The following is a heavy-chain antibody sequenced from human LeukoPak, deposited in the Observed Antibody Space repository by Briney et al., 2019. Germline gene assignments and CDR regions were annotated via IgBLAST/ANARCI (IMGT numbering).Heavy chain of an antibody. CDR1: GYTFTGYY. Sequence: ASVKVSCKASGYTFTGYYMHWARQAPGQGLEWMGWINPNSGGTNYAQKFQGRVTMTRDTSISTAYMELSRLRSDDTAVYYCARVAGYSYGFPNDDFDIWGQGTMVTVSS. V-gene: IGHV1-2*02. J-gene: IGHJ3*02. CDR2: INPNSGGT. CDR3: ARVAGYSYGFPNDDFDI. D-gene: IGHD5-18*01.